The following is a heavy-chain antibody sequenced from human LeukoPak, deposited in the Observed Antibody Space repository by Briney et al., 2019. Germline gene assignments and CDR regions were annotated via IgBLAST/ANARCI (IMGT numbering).Heavy chain of an antibody. V-gene: IGHV3-21*01. CDR1: GFTFSSYS. Sequence: GGSLRLSCAASGFTFSSYSMNWVRQAPGKGLEWVSSISSSSSYVYYADSVKGRFTISRDNAKNSLYLQMNSLRAEDTAVYYCAKTNWDDAFDIWGQGTMVTVSS. CDR2: ISSSSSYV. D-gene: IGHD7-27*01. CDR3: AKTNWDDAFDI. J-gene: IGHJ3*02.